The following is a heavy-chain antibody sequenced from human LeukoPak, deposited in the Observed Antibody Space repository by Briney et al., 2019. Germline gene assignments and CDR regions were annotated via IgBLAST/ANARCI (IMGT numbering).Heavy chain of an antibody. Sequence: GGSLRLSCAASGFTFSDYSMNWVRQAPGKGLEWISYISSSSSTIYYADSVKGRFTISRDNAKKSLYMQMNSLRAEDTAIYYCARVGYNWNQWFDIWGQGTMVTVSS. J-gene: IGHJ3*02. V-gene: IGHV3-48*01. CDR3: ARVGYNWNQWFDI. CDR2: ISSSSSTI. CDR1: GFTFSDYS. D-gene: IGHD1-20*01.